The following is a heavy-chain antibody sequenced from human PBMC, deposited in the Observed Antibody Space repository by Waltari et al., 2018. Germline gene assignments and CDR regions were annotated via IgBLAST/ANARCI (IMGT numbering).Heavy chain of an antibody. Sequence: EVQLVESGGGLVQPGRSLRLSCAASGFTFDDYAMHWVRQAPGKGLEWVSGISWNSGSIGYADSVKGRFTISRDNAKNSLYLQMNSLRAEDMALYYCAKDGSSSSSWYFDLWGRGTLVTVSS. V-gene: IGHV3-9*03. CDR1: GFTFDDYA. CDR2: ISWNSGSI. D-gene: IGHD6-6*01. CDR3: AKDGSSSSSWYFDL. J-gene: IGHJ2*01.